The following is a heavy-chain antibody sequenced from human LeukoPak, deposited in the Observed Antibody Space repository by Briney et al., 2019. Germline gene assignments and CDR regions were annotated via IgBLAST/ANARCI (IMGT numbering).Heavy chain of an antibody. D-gene: IGHD2-8*01. V-gene: IGHV4-4*09. CDR1: GVSMSAFQ. CDR2: VNTKGET. J-gene: IGHJ4*02. CDR3: ATSNDAKIAPFDH. Sequence: SETLSLTCTVSGVSMSAFQGSWVRQSPEKGLEWIGCVNTKGETNYNPSRKSRVITSVDTSKSQFSLRLTSVTAADTAVYYCATSNDAKIAPFDHWGQGALVTVSS.